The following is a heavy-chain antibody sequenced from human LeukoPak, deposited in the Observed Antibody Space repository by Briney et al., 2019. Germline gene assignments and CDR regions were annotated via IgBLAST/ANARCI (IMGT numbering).Heavy chain of an antibody. Sequence: SETLSLTCAVYGGSFSSYYWSWIRQPPGKGLEWIGEINHSGSTNYNPSLKSRVTISVDTSKNQFSLKLSSVTAADTAVYYCARGRMIVARQWFDYWGQGTLVTVSS. CDR1: GGSFSSYY. V-gene: IGHV4-34*01. J-gene: IGHJ4*02. CDR2: INHSGST. CDR3: ARGRMIVARQWFDY. D-gene: IGHD3-22*01.